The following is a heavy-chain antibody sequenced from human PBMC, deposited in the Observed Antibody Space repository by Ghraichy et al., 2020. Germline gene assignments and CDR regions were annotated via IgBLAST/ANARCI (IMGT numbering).Heavy chain of an antibody. CDR1: GYTFTSYG. CDR2: ISAYNGNT. Sequence: ASVKVSCKASGYTFTSYGISWVRQAPGQGLEWMGWISAYNGNTNYAQKLQGRVTMTTDTSTSTAYMELRSLRSDDTAVYYCARVGGGTYDYVWGSYRFFDYWGQGTLVTVSS. V-gene: IGHV1-18*01. J-gene: IGHJ4*02. D-gene: IGHD3-16*02. CDR3: ARVGGGTYDYVWGSYRFFDY.